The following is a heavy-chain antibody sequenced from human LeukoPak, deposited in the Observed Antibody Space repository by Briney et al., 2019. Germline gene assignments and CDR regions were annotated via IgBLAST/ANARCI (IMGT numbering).Heavy chain of an antibody. D-gene: IGHD3-22*01. CDR2: IKQDGSEK. Sequence: GGSLRLSCAASGFTFSSYWMSWVRQAPGKGLEWVANIKQDGSEKYYVDSVKGRFTISRDNAKNSLYLQMNSLRAEDTAVYYCARETPSYEDYYYDSYFDYWGQGTLVTVSS. V-gene: IGHV3-7*01. CDR1: GFTFSSYW. CDR3: ARETPSYEDYYYDSYFDY. J-gene: IGHJ4*02.